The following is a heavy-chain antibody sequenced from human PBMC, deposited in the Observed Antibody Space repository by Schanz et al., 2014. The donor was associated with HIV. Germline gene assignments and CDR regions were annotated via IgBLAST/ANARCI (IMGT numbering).Heavy chain of an antibody. CDR2: ISAYNGNT. V-gene: IGHV1-18*01. D-gene: IGHD3-22*01. CDR1: GYTFISYG. CDR3: ASHGEGITMIVVVNGGYYGMDV. Sequence: QVHLVQSGAEVKKPGASVKVSCKASGYTFISYGITWVRQAPGQGLEWMGWISAYNGNTNYAQKFQGRVTITADKSTRTAYMELSSLRFEDTAVYYCASHGEGITMIVVVNGGYYGMDVWGQGTTVTVSS. J-gene: IGHJ6*02.